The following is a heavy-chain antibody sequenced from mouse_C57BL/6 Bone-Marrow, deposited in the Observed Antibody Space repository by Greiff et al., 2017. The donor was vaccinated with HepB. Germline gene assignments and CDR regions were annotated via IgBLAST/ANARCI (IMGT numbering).Heavy chain of an antibody. Sequence: QVQLQQPGAELVRPGSSVKLSCKASGYTFTSYWMHWVKQRPIQGLEWIGNIDPSDSETHYNQKFKDKATLTVDKSSSTAYMQLSSLTSEDSAVYYCARRDSSGYGRWFAYWGQGTLVTVSA. CDR2: IDPSDSET. V-gene: IGHV1-52*01. CDR3: ARRDSSGYGRWFAY. J-gene: IGHJ3*01. D-gene: IGHD3-2*02. CDR1: GYTFTSYW.